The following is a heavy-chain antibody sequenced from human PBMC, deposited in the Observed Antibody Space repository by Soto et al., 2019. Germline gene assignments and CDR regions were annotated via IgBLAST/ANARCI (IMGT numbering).Heavy chain of an antibody. CDR1: GFTFSSYG. Sequence: GGSLRLSCAASGFTFSSYGMHWVRQAPGKGLEWVTGILYDGSDKYYADSVKGRFTISRENSKNTLYLQMNSLRTEDSAVYYCAKAGGGFGDFVRHWGQGTPVTVSS. V-gene: IGHV3-30*18. J-gene: IGHJ4*02. CDR2: ILYDGSDK. CDR3: AKAGGGFGDFVRH. D-gene: IGHD3-10*01.